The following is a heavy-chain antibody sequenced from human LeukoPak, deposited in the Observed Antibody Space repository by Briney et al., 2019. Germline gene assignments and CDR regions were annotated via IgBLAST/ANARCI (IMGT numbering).Heavy chain of an antibody. Sequence: ASVKVSCKASGYTFTGYYMHWVRQAPGQGLEWMGWINPNSGGTNYAQKFQGRVTMTRDTSISTAYMELSRLRSDDTAVYYCARERIVVVPARRDYYGMGVWGQGTTVTVSS. D-gene: IGHD2-2*01. V-gene: IGHV1-2*02. CDR3: ARERIVVVPARRDYYGMGV. CDR1: GYTFTGYY. CDR2: INPNSGGT. J-gene: IGHJ6*02.